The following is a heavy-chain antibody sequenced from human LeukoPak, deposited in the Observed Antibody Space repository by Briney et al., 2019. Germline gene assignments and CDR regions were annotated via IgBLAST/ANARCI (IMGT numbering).Heavy chain of an antibody. V-gene: IGHV3-7*04. CDR3: VRDSHNAYHPD. Sequence: GGSLRLSCATSGFTFLNAWMSWVRQAPGKGLEWVANIKNDGGEIFYVDSLKGRFTISRDNAENSLYLQMNSLRVDDTAVYYCVRDSHNAYHPDWGQGTLVTVSS. CDR2: IKNDGGEI. J-gene: IGHJ4*02. CDR1: GFTFLNAW. D-gene: IGHD3-16*01.